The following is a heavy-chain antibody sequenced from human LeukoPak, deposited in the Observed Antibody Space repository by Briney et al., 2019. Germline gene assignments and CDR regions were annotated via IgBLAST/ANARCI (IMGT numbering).Heavy chain of an antibody. V-gene: IGHV3-23*01. J-gene: IGHJ4*02. CDR1: GFTFSSSS. D-gene: IGHD5-12*01. CDR3: TKPHVGVAASNY. CDR2: ISDGGST. Sequence: PGGSLRLSCAASGFTFSSSSMTWVRQAPGEGLEWVSVISDGGSTYYADSVKGRFTISRDNSKNTLYPQMNSLRAEDTAVYYCTKPHVGVAASNYWGQGTLVTVSS.